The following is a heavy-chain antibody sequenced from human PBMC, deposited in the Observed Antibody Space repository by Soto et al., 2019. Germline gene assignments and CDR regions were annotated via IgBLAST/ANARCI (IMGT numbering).Heavy chain of an antibody. J-gene: IGHJ3*02. V-gene: IGHV4-31*03. CDR2: IYYSGST. CDR1: GGSISRGGYY. D-gene: IGHD3-10*01. Sequence: PSETLSLTCTVSGGSISRGGYYWSWIRQHPGKGLEWIGYIYYSGSTYYNPSLKSRVTISVDTSKNQFSLKLSSVTAADTAVYYCARSVYGSGSTLPHDAFDIWGQGTMVTVSS. CDR3: ARSVYGSGSTLPHDAFDI.